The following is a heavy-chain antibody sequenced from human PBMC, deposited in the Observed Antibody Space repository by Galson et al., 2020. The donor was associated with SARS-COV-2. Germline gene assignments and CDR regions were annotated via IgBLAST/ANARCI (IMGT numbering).Heavy chain of an antibody. CDR1: GYTFTGYY. J-gene: IGHJ4*02. CDR2: INPNSGGT. CDR3: ARGRWWRDGYNYVAGDRNPYYFDY. D-gene: IGHD5-12*01. Sequence: ASVKVSCKASGYTFTGYYMHWVRQAPGQGLEWMGWINPNSGGTNYAQKFQGWVTMTRDTSISTAYMELSRLRSDDTAVYYCARGRWWRDGYNYVAGDRNPYYFDYWGQGTLVTVSS. V-gene: IGHV1-2*04.